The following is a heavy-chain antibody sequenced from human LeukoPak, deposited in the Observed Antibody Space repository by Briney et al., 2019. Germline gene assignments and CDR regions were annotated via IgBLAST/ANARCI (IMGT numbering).Heavy chain of an antibody. D-gene: IGHD3-3*01. Sequence: ASVKVSCKASGYTFTGYYMHWVRQAPGQGLEWMGRINPNSGGTNYAQKFQGRVTMTRDTSISTAYMELSRLRSDDTAVYYCARDRNDFWSGYYNWFDPWGQGTLVTVFS. J-gene: IGHJ5*02. V-gene: IGHV1-2*06. CDR3: ARDRNDFWSGYYNWFDP. CDR2: INPNSGGT. CDR1: GYTFTGYY.